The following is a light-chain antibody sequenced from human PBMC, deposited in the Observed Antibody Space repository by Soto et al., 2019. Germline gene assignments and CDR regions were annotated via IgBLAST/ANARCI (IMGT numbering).Light chain of an antibody. CDR2: AAS. CDR3: QRTDSFPRK. CDR1: QIISSY. V-gene: IGKV1-39*01. J-gene: IGKJ1*01. Sequence: DIQITHSPSSLSESVVDRVTITFLASQIISSYLNWYQQKPGKAPKLLIYAASSLQSGVPSRFSGSGSGTDFTLTISGLQPEDCATYYCQRTDSFPRKFGQGTKVDIK.